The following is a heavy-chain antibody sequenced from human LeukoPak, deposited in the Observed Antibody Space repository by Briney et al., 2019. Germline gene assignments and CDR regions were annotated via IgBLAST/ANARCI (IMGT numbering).Heavy chain of an antibody. D-gene: IGHD6-13*01. Sequence: GGSLRLSCAASGFTVSSNYMSWVRQAPGKGLEWVSIIYSGGSTFYADSVKGRFTISRDNSKNTLYLQMNSLRAEDTAVYYCARGRGSSWYWYFDLWGRGTLVTVSS. CDR3: ARGRGSSWYWYFDL. V-gene: IGHV3-53*05. CDR1: GFTVSSNY. J-gene: IGHJ2*01. CDR2: IYSGGST.